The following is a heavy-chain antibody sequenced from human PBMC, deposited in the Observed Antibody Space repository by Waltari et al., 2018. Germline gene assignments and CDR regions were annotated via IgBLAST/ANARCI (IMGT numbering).Heavy chain of an antibody. Sequence: QVQLHESGPGVVKPSQTLSLTCTVSGGANSSGSFDWNWIRQPAGKGLEWIGFIYTSGSTNYNPSLKSRVTISADTSKNQFSLKLTSVTAADTAVYYCAREGGFSYRSEHWGQGALVTVAS. J-gene: IGHJ4*02. V-gene: IGHV4-61*02. D-gene: IGHD3-10*01. CDR2: IYTSGST. CDR3: AREGGFSYRSEH. CDR1: GGANSSGSFD.